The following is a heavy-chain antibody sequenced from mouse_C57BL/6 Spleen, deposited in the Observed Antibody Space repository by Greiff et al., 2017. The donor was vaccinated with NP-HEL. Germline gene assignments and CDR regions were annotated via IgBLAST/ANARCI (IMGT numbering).Heavy chain of an antibody. CDR2: ISYDGSN. CDR3: ARSYYSNDWFAY. CDR1: GYSITSGYY. Sequence: EVQLQESGPGLVKPSQSLSLTCSVTGYSITSGYYWNWIRQFPGNKLEWMGYISYDGSNNYNPSLKNRISITRDTSKNQFFLKLNSVTTEDTATYYCARSYYSNDWFAYWGQGTLVTVSA. J-gene: IGHJ3*01. D-gene: IGHD2-5*01. V-gene: IGHV3-6*01.